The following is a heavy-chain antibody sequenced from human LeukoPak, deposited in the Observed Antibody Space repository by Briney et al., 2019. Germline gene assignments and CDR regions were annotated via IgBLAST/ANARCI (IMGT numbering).Heavy chain of an antibody. CDR1: GFMLSSFP. J-gene: IGHJ4*02. Sequence: PGGSLRLSCAASGFMLSSFPMHWVRQAPGKGLEWVALISYDGSNIYYADSVKGRFTISRDNSKNTLYLQMSSLRTEDTAMYYCARGHSSSWLRGDYWGQGTLVTVSS. D-gene: IGHD6-13*01. CDR2: ISYDGSNI. V-gene: IGHV3-30-3*01. CDR3: ARGHSSSWLRGDY.